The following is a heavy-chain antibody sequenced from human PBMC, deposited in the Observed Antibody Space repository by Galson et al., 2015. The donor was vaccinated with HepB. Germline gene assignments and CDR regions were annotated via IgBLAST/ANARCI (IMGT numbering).Heavy chain of an antibody. Sequence: SVKVSCKASGYTFTSYDINWVRQATGQGLEWMGWMNPNSGNTGYAQKFQGRVTMTRNTSISTAYMELSSLRSEDTAVYYCARAEDGSKSDSLDYWGQGTLVTVSS. J-gene: IGHJ4*02. CDR1: GYTFTSYD. CDR3: ARAEDGSKSDSLDY. CDR2: MNPNSGNT. D-gene: IGHD5-24*01. V-gene: IGHV1-8*01.